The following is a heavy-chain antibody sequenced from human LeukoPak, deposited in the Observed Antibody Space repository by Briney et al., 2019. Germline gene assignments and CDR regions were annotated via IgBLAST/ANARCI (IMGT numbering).Heavy chain of an antibody. CDR3: ARRPMGLVRYFDL. CDR2: INHSGST. D-gene: IGHD2-21*01. J-gene: IGHJ2*01. V-gene: IGHV4-34*01. Sequence: SETLSLTCAVYGGSFSGYYWSWIRQPPGKGQEWIGEINHSGSTNYNPSLKSRVTISVDTSKNQFSLKLSSVTAADTAVYYCARRPMGLVRYFDLWGRGTLVTVSS. CDR1: GGSFSGYY.